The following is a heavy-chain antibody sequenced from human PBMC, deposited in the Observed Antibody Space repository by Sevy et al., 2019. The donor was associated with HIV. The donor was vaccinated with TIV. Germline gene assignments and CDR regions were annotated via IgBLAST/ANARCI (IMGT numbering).Heavy chain of an antibody. J-gene: IGHJ6*02. CDR3: AHFASYYYGSGSYRGPWYYGMDV. V-gene: IGHV3-21*01. Sequence: GGSLRLSCAASGFTFSSYSMNWVRQAPGKGLEWVSSISSSSSYIYYADSVKGRFTISRDNAKNSLYLQMNSLRAEDTAVYYIAHFASYYYGSGSYRGPWYYGMDVWGQGTTVTVSS. D-gene: IGHD3-10*01. CDR1: GFTFSSYS. CDR2: ISSSSSYI.